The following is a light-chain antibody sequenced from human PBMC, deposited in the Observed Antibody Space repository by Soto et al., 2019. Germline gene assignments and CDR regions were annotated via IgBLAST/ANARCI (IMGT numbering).Light chain of an antibody. CDR3: QQYGRT. V-gene: IGKV3-20*01. CDR1: QSVSSSY. J-gene: IGKJ2*01. CDR2: GAS. Sequence: EIVLTQSPGTLSLSPGERATLSCRASQSVSSSYLAWYQQKPGQAPRLLIYGASSRATGIPDRFSGSGSGTNFTLTISRLEPEDFEVYYCQQYGRTFGQGTKLEIK.